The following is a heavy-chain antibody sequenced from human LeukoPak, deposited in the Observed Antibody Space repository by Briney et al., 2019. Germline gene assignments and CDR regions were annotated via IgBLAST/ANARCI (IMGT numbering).Heavy chain of an antibody. CDR2: INPNSGGT. CDR1: GYTFTCYY. D-gene: IGHD4-17*01. Sequence: GASVKVSCKASGYTFTCYYMHWVRQAPGQGLEWMGWINPNSGGTNYAQKFQGRVTMTRDTSISTAYMELSRLRSDDTAVYYCARDRGYGDYVDYWGQGTLVTVSS. CDR3: ARDRGYGDYVDY. J-gene: IGHJ4*02. V-gene: IGHV1-2*02.